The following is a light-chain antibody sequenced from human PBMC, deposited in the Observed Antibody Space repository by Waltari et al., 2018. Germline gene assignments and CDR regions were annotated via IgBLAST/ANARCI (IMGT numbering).Light chain of an antibody. CDR1: QSINSN. J-gene: IGKJ4*01. V-gene: IGKV3-15*01. CDR2: GAS. Sequence: EIVMTQSPATLSVSPGERATLSCRASQSINSNLAWYQQKPGQAPRLLISGASTRATGIPARFSGSGSATEFTLTISSMQSEDFAVYYCQQYDNWPLTFGGGTKVEIK. CDR3: QQYDNWPLT.